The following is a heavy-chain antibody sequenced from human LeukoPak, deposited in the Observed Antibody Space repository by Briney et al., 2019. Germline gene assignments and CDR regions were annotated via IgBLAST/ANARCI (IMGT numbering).Heavy chain of an antibody. J-gene: IGHJ6*03. Sequence: GGSLRLSCAASGFTFRDYGMNWVRQAPGKGLEWVSSISSSSSYIYYADSVKGRFTISRDNAKNSLYLQMNSLRAEDTAVYYCARKYGSGSYYYMDVWGKGTTVTVSS. CDR1: GFTFRDYG. CDR2: ISSSSSYI. CDR3: ARKYGSGSYYYMDV. V-gene: IGHV3-21*01. D-gene: IGHD3-10*01.